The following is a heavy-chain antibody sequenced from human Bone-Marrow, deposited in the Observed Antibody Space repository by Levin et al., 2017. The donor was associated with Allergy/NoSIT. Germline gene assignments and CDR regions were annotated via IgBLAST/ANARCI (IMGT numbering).Heavy chain of an antibody. D-gene: IGHD1-26*01. CDR3: ARWAGLGATSYYYGMDV. V-gene: IGHV3-23*01. J-gene: IGHJ6*02. CDR1: GFTFSSYA. Sequence: GGSLRLSCAASGFTFSSYAMSWVRQAPGKGLEWVSSVSDSGGSTYYADSVKGRFTISRDNSKNTLYLQMNSLRAEDTAVYYCARWAGLGATSYYYGMDVWGQGTTVTFSS. CDR2: VSDSGGST.